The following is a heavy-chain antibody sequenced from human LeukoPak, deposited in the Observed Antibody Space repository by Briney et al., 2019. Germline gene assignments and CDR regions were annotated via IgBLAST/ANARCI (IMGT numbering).Heavy chain of an antibody. V-gene: IGHV3-30*01. CDR2: ISYDGSNK. Sequence: GGSLRLSCAASGLTFSSYAMHWVRQAPGKGLEWVAVISYDGSNKYYADSVKGRFTISRDNSKNTLYLQMNSLRAEDTAVYYCARSATQGYWGQGTLVTVSS. D-gene: IGHD2-15*01. J-gene: IGHJ4*02. CDR1: GLTFSSYA. CDR3: ARSATQGY.